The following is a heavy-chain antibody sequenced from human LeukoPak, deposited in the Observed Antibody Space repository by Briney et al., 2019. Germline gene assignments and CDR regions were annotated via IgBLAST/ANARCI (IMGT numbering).Heavy chain of an antibody. D-gene: IGHD2-15*01. CDR1: GFTFSSYW. V-gene: IGHV3-7*01. J-gene: IGHJ3*02. CDR3: ASLKIVVVVAAREFDAFDI. Sequence: GGSLRLSCAASGFTFSSYWMSWVRQAPGKGLEWVANIKQDGSEKYYVDSVKGRFTISRDNAKNSLYLQMNSLGAEDTAVYYCASLKIVVVVAAREFDAFDIWGQGTMVTVSS. CDR2: IKQDGSEK.